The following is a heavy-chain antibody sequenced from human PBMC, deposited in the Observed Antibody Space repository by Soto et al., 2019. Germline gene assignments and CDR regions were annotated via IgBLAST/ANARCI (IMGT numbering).Heavy chain of an antibody. CDR1: GFTFSRYN. V-gene: IGHV3-21*01. CDR3: ARDWAGGHPLYYGMDV. Sequence: PGGSLRLSCVASGFTFSRYNINFVRQAPGKGLEWVSSISSSSSHIYFVDSVKGRFTISRDNAKNSLYLQMNSLRAEDTAVYYCARDWAGGHPLYYGMDVWGQGTTVTVSS. CDR2: ISSSSSHI. D-gene: IGHD3-16*01. J-gene: IGHJ6*02.